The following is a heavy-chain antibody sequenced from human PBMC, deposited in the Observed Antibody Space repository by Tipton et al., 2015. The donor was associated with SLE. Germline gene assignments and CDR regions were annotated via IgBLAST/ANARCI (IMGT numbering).Heavy chain of an antibody. CDR3: AKGPSFDY. CDR1: GGSISSGSYY. CDR2: IYYSGST. Sequence: LRLSCTVSGGSISSGSYYWGWIRQPPGKGLEWIGYIYYSGSTNYNPSLKSRVTISVDTSKNQFSLKLSSVTAADTAVYYCAKGPSFDYWGQGTLVTVSS. V-gene: IGHV4-61*05. J-gene: IGHJ4*02.